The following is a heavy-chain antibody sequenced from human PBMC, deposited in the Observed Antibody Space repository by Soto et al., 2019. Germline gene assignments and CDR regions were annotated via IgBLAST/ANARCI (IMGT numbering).Heavy chain of an antibody. CDR1: GFTFTSSA. J-gene: IGHJ3*02. CDR3: AASGGSVPDAFDI. D-gene: IGHD2-15*01. V-gene: IGHV1-58*02. Sequence: ASVKVSCKASGFTFTSSAMQWVRQARGQRLEWIGWIVVGSGNTNYAQKFQERVTITRDMSTSTAYMELSSLRSEDTAVYYFAASGGSVPDAFDIWGQGTMVTGSS. CDR2: IVVGSGNT.